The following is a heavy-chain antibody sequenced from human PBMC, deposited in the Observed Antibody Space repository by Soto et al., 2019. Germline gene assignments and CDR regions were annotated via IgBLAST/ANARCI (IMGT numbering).Heavy chain of an antibody. D-gene: IGHD6-19*01. V-gene: IGHV1-18*01. Sequence: QVQLVQSGAEVKKPGASVKVSCKASGYTFTSYGISWVRQAPGQGLEWMGWISAYNGNTNDAQKLQGRVTMTTDTSTRTDYMELRSLRSDDTAVYYCARGIRGAVAGGVRDYWGQGTLVTVAS. CDR3: ARGIRGAVAGGVRDY. J-gene: IGHJ4*02. CDR2: ISAYNGNT. CDR1: GYTFTSYG.